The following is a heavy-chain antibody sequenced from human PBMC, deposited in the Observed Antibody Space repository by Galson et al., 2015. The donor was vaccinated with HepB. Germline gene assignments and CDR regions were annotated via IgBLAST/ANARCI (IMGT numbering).Heavy chain of an antibody. Sequence: VKVSCKASGYTFTNYGISWVRQAPGQGLEWLGWISTYNGNTNYAQKVKGRVTMTTDTSTSTAYMELRSLRSDDTAVYYCARESLRFSDWLDPWGQGTLVTVSS. CDR1: GYTFTNYG. J-gene: IGHJ5*02. CDR3: ARESLRFSDWLDP. CDR2: ISTYNGNT. D-gene: IGHD3-3*01. V-gene: IGHV1-18*01.